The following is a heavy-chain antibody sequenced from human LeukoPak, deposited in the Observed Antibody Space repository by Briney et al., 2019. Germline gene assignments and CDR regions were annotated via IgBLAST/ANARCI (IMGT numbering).Heavy chain of an antibody. CDR2: ISGSGSST. Sequence: TXXXXAMXWVRQAPGKGLEWVSAISGSGSSTYYADSVKGRFTISRDNSKNTLYLQMNSLRAEDTAIYYCAKYRGYQVHDAFDIWGQGTMVTVSS. J-gene: IGHJ3*02. CDR1: TXXXXA. V-gene: IGHV3-23*01. CDR3: AKYRGYQVHDAFDI. D-gene: IGHD2-2*01.